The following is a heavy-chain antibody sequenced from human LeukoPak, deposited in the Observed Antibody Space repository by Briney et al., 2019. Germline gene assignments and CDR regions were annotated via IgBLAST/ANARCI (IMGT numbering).Heavy chain of an antibody. CDR2: ISSSGSTI. CDR3: ARVYDSSGYYYAPDY. J-gene: IGHJ4*02. V-gene: IGHV3-11*01. Sequence: GGSLRLSCAASGFTFSDYYMSWIRQAPGKGLEWVSYISSSGSTIYYADSVKGRFTISRDNAKNSLYLQMNSLRAEDTAVYYCARVYDSSGYYYAPDYWGQGTLVTVSS. CDR1: GFTFSDYY. D-gene: IGHD3-22*01.